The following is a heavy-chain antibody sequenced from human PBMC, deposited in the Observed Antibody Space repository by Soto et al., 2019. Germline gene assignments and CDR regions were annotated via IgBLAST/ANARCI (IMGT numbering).Heavy chain of an antibody. CDR1: GFTVSSNY. V-gene: IGHV3-53*01. J-gene: IGHJ1*01. D-gene: IGHD3-22*01. CDR2: IYSGGST. Sequence: EVQLVESGGGLIQPGGSLRLSCAASGFTVSSNYMSWVRQAPGKGLEWVSVIYSGGSTYYADSVKGRFTISRDNSKNTLYLQMYSLRAEDTAVYYCARDRVESGYPEYFQHWCQGTLVTVSS. CDR3: ARDRVESGYPEYFQH.